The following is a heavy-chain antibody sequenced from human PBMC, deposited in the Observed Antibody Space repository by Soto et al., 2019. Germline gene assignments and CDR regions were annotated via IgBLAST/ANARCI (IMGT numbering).Heavy chain of an antibody. CDR3: ATMNGYFEY. Sequence: GGSLRLSCADSGFRFSSYSMSWVHQTPGKGLEWVAAITATGDRTYYADSVTGRFTISRDNSKKTHYLQMTSLRAEDTAMYYCATMNGYFEYWGQGTPVTVPQ. CDR2: ITATGDRT. CDR1: GFRFSSYS. D-gene: IGHD3-22*01. V-gene: IGHV3-23*01. J-gene: IGHJ4*02.